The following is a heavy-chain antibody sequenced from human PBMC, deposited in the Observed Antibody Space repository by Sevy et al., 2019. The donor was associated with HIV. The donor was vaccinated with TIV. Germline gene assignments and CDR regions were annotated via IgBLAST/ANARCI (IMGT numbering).Heavy chain of an antibody. Sequence: ASVKVSCKASGYTFTSYGISWVRQAPGQGLEWMGWISAYNGNTNYAQKLQGRVTMTTDTSTSTAYMELRSLRSDDTAVYYWARARGCSSTSCYIDWGENWFDPWGQGTLVTVSS. D-gene: IGHD2-2*02. CDR3: ARARGCSSTSCYIDWGENWFDP. J-gene: IGHJ5*02. V-gene: IGHV1-18*04. CDR2: ISAYNGNT. CDR1: GYTFTSYG.